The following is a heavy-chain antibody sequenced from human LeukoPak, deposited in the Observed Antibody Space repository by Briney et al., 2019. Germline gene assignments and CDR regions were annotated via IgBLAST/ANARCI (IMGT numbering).Heavy chain of an antibody. CDR2: INTGNGNT. CDR3: ARVVRYSGGPLTDLLPYYFDY. Sequence: GASVKVSCKASGYTFTNYAKHWARQAPGQRLEWMGWINTGNGNTKYSQEFRGRVTITRDTSASTAYMELSSLRSDDMAVYYCARVVRYSGGPLTDLLPYYFDYWGQGTLVTVSS. D-gene: IGHD6-19*01. CDR1: GYTFTNYA. J-gene: IGHJ4*02. V-gene: IGHV1-3*03.